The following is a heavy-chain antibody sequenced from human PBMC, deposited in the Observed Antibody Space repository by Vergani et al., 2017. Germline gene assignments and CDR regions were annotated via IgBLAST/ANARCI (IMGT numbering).Heavy chain of an antibody. D-gene: IGHD4-17*01. V-gene: IGHV3-66*02. CDR2: INIGGRT. J-gene: IGHJ3*02. CDR1: SFSVSSHY. Sequence: LVESGGGLVQPGGFLRLSCAASSFSVSSHYMTWVRQAPGKGLEWVSTINIGGRTSYADSVKGRLTLTRDDSKNTLHLQMNSLRPEDTAVYYCARGMTTETTDLDGFDIWGQGTMVSVSS. CDR3: ARGMTTETTDLDGFDI.